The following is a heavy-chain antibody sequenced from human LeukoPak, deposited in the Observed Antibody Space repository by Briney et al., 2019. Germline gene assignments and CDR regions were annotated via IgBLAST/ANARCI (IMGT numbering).Heavy chain of an antibody. J-gene: IGHJ4*02. Sequence: GASVKVPCKASGYSFTTYATHWVRQAPGQRLEWMGWINPDKGDTQYSQNFQGRITVTRDTSASTTYMELSSLVSEDTAVYYCARRLKSSYGNPFDYWGQGTLVTVSS. V-gene: IGHV1-3*01. CDR2: INPDKGDT. CDR1: GYSFTTYA. CDR3: ARRLKSSYGNPFDY. D-gene: IGHD4-17*01.